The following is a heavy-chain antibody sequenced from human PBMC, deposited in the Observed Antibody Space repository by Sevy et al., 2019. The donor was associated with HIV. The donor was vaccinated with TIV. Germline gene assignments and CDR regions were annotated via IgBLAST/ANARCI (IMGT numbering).Heavy chain of an antibody. Sequence: ASVKVSCKASGGNFSSYAISWVRQAPGQGLEWMGGIIPIFGTAKYAQTFQGRVTITADESTSTAYMELSSLRSEDTAVYYCARFRGYSGYDAVYYYYYGMDVWGQGTTVTVSS. J-gene: IGHJ6*02. CDR3: ARFRGYSGYDAVYYYYYGMDV. CDR1: GGNFSSYA. V-gene: IGHV1-69*13. CDR2: IIPIFGTA. D-gene: IGHD5-12*01.